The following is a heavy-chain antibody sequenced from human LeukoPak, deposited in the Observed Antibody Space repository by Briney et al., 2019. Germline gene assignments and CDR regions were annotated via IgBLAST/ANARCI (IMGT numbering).Heavy chain of an antibody. D-gene: IGHD3-3*01. J-gene: IGHJ4*02. V-gene: IGHV3-23*01. Sequence: GGSLRLSCAASGFTFSSYSMNWVRQAPGKGLEWVSGINSGGGSTYYADSVKGRFTISRDNSKKTLYLQMNSLRAEDTAVYYCAKTRRGYYQDDWGQGTLVTVSS. CDR3: AKTRRGYYQDD. CDR2: INSGGGST. CDR1: GFTFSSYS.